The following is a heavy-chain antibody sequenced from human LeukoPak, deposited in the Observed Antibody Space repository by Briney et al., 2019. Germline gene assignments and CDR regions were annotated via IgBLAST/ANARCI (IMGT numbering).Heavy chain of an antibody. J-gene: IGHJ6*03. V-gene: IGHV3-74*01. CDR2: INPDGSGT. Sequence: GGSLRLSCAASGFPFSTFWMHWVRQAPGKGLVWVSLINPDGSGTNYADSVEGRFTISRDNANNTLYLHMDSLRTEGTAVYYCVRTFQGSWPYYSYMDVWGKGTTVIVSS. D-gene: IGHD6-13*01. CDR1: GFPFSTFW. CDR3: VRTFQGSWPYYSYMDV.